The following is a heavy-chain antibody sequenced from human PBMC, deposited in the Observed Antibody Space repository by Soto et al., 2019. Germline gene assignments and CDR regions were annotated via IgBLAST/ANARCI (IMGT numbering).Heavy chain of an antibody. CDR1: GLAFNIYE. CDR2: ISTSGTTI. CDR3: ARVRPGYSYGYPNWFDP. V-gene: IGHV3-48*03. D-gene: IGHD5-18*01. Sequence: LRLSCAASGLAFNIYEMNWVRQAPGKGLEWVSYISTSGTTIYYADSVKGRFTISRDNAKNLLYLQMNSLRAEDTAVYFCARVRPGYSYGYPNWFDPWGQGTLVTVSS. J-gene: IGHJ5*02.